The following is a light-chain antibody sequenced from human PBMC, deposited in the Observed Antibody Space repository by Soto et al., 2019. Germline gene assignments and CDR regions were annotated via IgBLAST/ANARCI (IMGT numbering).Light chain of an antibody. CDR1: SRDIGTSNL. V-gene: IGLV2-23*02. J-gene: IGLJ1*01. CDR3: YSFTGFSTSLFG. CDR2: EVT. Sequence: QSVLTQPASVSGSPGQSITISCTGTSRDIGTSNLVSWYQQYPGKAPKLMIYEVTKRPSGISYRFSGSKSGNTASLTISGFQSEYEADYYGYSFTGFSTSLFGFGTGTKVTVL.